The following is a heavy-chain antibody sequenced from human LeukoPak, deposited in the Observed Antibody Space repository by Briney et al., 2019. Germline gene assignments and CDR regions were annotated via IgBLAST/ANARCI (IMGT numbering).Heavy chain of an antibody. CDR2: IKQDGSEK. CDR1: GFTFSSYW. Sequence: GGSLRLSCAASGFTFSSYWMSWVRQAPGKGLEWVANIKQDGSEKYYVDSVKGRFTISRDNAKNSLYLQMNSLRGEDTALYYCARGGLIQRHAFDIWGQGTMVTVSS. V-gene: IGHV3-7*03. CDR3: ARGGLIQRHAFDI. J-gene: IGHJ3*02. D-gene: IGHD1-1*01.